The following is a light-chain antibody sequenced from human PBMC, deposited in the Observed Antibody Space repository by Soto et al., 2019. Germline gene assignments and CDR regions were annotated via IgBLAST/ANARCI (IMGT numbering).Light chain of an antibody. CDR2: AAS. V-gene: IGKV1-9*01. CDR1: QGISSY. Sequence: DIQLTQSPSFLSASVGDRVTITCRASQGISSYLAWYQQKPGKAPKLLINAASTLQSGVPSRFSGSGSGSEFTLTISSLQPEDFATYYCQQLNSYPRTFGQGTKLEI. CDR3: QQLNSYPRT. J-gene: IGKJ2*02.